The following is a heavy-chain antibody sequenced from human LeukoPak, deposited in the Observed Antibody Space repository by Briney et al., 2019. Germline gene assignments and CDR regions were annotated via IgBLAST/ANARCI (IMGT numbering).Heavy chain of an antibody. CDR1: GGSIISYY. V-gene: IGHV4-59*01. D-gene: IGHD3-16*01. J-gene: IGHJ5*02. Sequence: PSETLSLTCTVSGGSIISYYWNWIRQPPGKGLEWIGYIHYSGNTRYNPSLKSRVTISVDTSKNQFSLELSSVTAADTAVYYCATGEITFDPWDQGTLVTVSS. CDR2: IHYSGNT. CDR3: ATGEITFDP.